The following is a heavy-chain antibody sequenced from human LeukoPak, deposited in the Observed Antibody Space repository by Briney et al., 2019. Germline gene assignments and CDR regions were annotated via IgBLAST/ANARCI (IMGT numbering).Heavy chain of an antibody. CDR1: GFTFSSYA. D-gene: IGHD3-22*01. J-gene: IGHJ3*02. V-gene: IGHV3-23*01. Sequence: PGGSLRLSCAASGFTFSSYAMSWVRQAPGKGLEWVSAISGSGGSTYYADSVKGRFTISRDNSKNTLYLQMNSLRAEDTAVYYCAMLHYYDSSGYHDAFDIWGQGTMVTVSS. CDR3: AMLHYYDSSGYHDAFDI. CDR2: ISGSGGST.